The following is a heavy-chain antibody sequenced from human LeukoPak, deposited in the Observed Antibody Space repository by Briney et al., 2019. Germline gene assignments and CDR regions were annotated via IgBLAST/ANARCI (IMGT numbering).Heavy chain of an antibody. CDR1: GYSISSGYC. V-gene: IGHV4-38-2*02. CDR2: IYHSGST. D-gene: IGHD1-7*01. CDR3: ANNWNYV. Sequence: SETLSLTCTVSGYSISSGYCWGWIRQPPGKGLEWIGSIYHSGSTYYNPSLKSRVTISVDTSKNQFSLKLSSVTAADTAVYYCANNWNYVWGQGTVVTVSS. J-gene: IGHJ4*02.